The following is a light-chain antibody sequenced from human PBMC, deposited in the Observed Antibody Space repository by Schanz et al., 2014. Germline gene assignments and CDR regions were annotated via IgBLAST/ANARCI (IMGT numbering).Light chain of an antibody. CDR1: SSDVGSYNY. Sequence: QSALTQPASVSGSPGQSITISCTGTSSDVGSYNYVPWYQQHPGKAPKLMISAVSDRPSGVSNRFSGSKSGNTASLTISGLQAEDEADYYCSSYTSSAPLGVVFGGGTKLTVL. V-gene: IGLV2-14*03. CDR3: SSYTSSAPLGVV. CDR2: AVS. J-gene: IGLJ2*01.